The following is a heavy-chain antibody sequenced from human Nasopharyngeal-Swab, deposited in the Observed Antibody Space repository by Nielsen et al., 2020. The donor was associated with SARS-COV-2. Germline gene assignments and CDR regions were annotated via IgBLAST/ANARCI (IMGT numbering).Heavy chain of an antibody. V-gene: IGHV4-34*01. D-gene: IGHD6-13*01. CDR3: ATSGSSVTAGVNMDV. Sequence: PGKGLEWIGEINHSGSTNYNPSLKSRVTISVDTSKNQFSLKLSSVTAADTAVYYCATSGSSVTAGVNMDVWGKGTTVTVSS. CDR2: INHSGST. J-gene: IGHJ6*03.